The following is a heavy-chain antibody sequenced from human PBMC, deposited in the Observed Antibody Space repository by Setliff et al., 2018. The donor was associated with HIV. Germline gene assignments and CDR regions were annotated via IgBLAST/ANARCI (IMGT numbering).Heavy chain of an antibody. Sequence: GGSLRLSCAASGFFFSNYAMHWVRPAPGKGLEWVAVISYDGSNKYYADSVRGRFTISRDNSKNTLSLQMNSLRADDTAIYFCAGGSAGLDYWGQGTLVTVSS. V-gene: IGHV3-30*04. CDR1: GFFFSNYA. CDR2: ISYDGSNK. D-gene: IGHD6-13*01. CDR3: AGGSAGLDY. J-gene: IGHJ4*02.